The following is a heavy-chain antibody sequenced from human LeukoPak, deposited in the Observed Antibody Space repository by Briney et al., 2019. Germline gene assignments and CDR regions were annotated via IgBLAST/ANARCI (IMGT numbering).Heavy chain of an antibody. J-gene: IGHJ5*02. CDR3: ARGFNRGFDP. D-gene: IGHD3-10*01. Sequence: GGSLRLSCAASGFTVNSNYWSWVRQAPGKGLEWVSVIYSGGTTYYADSVKGRLTFCRDNTKNMLHLQMNSLRAEDTAVYYCARGFNRGFDPWGQGTLVIVSS. CDR1: GFTVNSNY. CDR2: IYSGGTT. V-gene: IGHV3-53*01.